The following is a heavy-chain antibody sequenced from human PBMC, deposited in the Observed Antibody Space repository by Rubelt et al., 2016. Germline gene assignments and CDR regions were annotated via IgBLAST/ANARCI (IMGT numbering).Heavy chain of an antibody. V-gene: IGHV2-5*02. D-gene: IGHD5-12*01. Sequence: QITLKESGPTLVKPTQTLTLTCTFSGFSLSTSGVGVGWIRQPPGKALEWLALIYWDDDKRYSPSLKSRLTITKDTSNNQLSLRMTNMNPGDTATYVCTHARSPLQYSRRDSGYYYFDYWGQGILVTVS. CDR3: THARSPLQYSRRDSGYYYFDY. CDR1: GFSLSTSGVG. CDR2: IYWDDDK. J-gene: IGHJ4*02.